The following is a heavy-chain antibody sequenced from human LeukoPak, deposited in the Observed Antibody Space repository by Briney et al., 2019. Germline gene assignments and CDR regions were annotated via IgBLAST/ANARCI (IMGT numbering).Heavy chain of an antibody. CDR2: IYTSGST. CDR3: ARDPIVGATLGLFDP. V-gene: IGHV4-4*07. Sequence: KPSETLSLTCTVSGGSISSYYWSWIRQPAGKGLEWIGRIYTSGSTNYNPSLKSRVTMSVGTSKNQFSLKLSSVTAADTAVYYCARDPIVGATLGLFDPRGQGTLVTVSS. J-gene: IGHJ5*02. CDR1: GGSISSYY. D-gene: IGHD1-26*01.